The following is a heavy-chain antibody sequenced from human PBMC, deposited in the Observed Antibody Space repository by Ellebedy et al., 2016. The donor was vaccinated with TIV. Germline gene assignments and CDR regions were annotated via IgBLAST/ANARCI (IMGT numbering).Heavy chain of an antibody. D-gene: IGHD3-10*01. CDR2: IKQDGSEK. Sequence: GESLKISCAASGFTFSSNWMSWVRQTPGKGLEWVAYIKQDGSEKYYVDSVKGRFTISRDNAKNSLYLQMNSLRAEDTAVYYCARGRSLNWGQGTLVTVSS. CDR1: GFTFSSNW. J-gene: IGHJ4*02. V-gene: IGHV3-7*03. CDR3: ARGRSLN.